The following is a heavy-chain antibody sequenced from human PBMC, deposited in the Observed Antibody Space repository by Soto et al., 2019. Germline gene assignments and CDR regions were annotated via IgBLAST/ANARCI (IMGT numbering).Heavy chain of an antibody. V-gene: IGHV4-4*07. D-gene: IGHD3-3*01. CDR2: IYSSGST. Sequence: SETLSLTCTVTGGTISGYYGTWIRQSAGGGLEWIGRIYSSGSTNYNPSLKSRVTISLDTSMNHFSLRLSSVTAADTAVYYCARGQRFSDWFDPWGQGTLVTVSS. CDR3: ARGQRFSDWFDP. CDR1: GGTISGYY. J-gene: IGHJ5*02.